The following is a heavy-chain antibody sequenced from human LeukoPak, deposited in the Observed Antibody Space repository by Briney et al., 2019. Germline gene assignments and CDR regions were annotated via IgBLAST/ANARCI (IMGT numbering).Heavy chain of an antibody. CDR2: ISYDGSNK. Sequence: GGSLRLSCAASGFTFSSYGMHWVRQAPGKGLEWVAVISYDGSNKYYADSVKGRFTISRDNSKNTLYLQMNSLRAEDTAVYYCARCGSTYYDILTGYFNYYYYYMDVWGKGTTVTVSS. CDR3: ARCGSTYYDILTGYFNYYYYYMDV. V-gene: IGHV3-30*03. CDR1: GFTFSSYG. J-gene: IGHJ6*03. D-gene: IGHD3-9*01.